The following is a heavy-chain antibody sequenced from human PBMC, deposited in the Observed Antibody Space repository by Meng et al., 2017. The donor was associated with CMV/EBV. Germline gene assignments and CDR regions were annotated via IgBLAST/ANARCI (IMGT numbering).Heavy chain of an antibody. V-gene: IGHV1-69*01. Sequence: VHSRVAVKTPGSLCNVSCRSCGSTFRLFALGGVRQAPGDGLEWMREIIPVLESANYAERLQDRVTITADDSTTTAYMELSSLRADDTVLYFCARGGDSWYSDYWGQGTLVTVSS. CDR3: ARGGDSWYSDY. D-gene: IGHD1-26*01. CDR1: GSTFRLFA. J-gene: IGHJ4*02. CDR2: IIPVLESA.